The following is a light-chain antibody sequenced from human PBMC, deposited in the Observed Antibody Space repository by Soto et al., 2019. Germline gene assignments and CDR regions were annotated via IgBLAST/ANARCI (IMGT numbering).Light chain of an antibody. Sequence: IVLTQSPGTLSLSPGERATLSCRASQTVNNIFLAWFQQKPGQSPRLLTYNIFTRATGVPDRISGSGSGTDFTLTIRRLEPEDSAVYYCQLYGDSPTFGGGTKVEIK. CDR1: QTVNNIF. J-gene: IGKJ4*01. CDR2: NIF. CDR3: QLYGDSPT. V-gene: IGKV3-20*01.